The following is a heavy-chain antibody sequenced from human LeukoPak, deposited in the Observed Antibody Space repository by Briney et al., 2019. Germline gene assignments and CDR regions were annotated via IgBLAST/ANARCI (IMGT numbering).Heavy chain of an antibody. Sequence: GGSLRLSCAASGFTVSSNYMSWVRQAPGKGLEWVSVIYSGGSTYYADSVKGRFTISRDNSKNTLYLQMNSLRAEDTAVYYCAKPFTKRDYYDSSGGGYYFDYWGQGTLVTVSS. CDR2: IYSGGST. CDR3: AKPFTKRDYYDSSGGGYYFDY. J-gene: IGHJ4*02. CDR1: GFTVSSNY. D-gene: IGHD3-22*01. V-gene: IGHV3-53*05.